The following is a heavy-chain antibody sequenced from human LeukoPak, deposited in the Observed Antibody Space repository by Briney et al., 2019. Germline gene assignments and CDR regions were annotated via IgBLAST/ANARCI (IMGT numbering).Heavy chain of an antibody. CDR1: GFTFSSYM. V-gene: IGHV3-21*01. CDR3: ARSLTTLTYEGY. J-gene: IGHJ4*02. D-gene: IGHD1-1*01. CDR2: INSGSTYT. Sequence: GGSLRLSCAASGFTFSSYMMNWVRQAPGKGLEWVSSINSGSTYTYYTESVKGRFTVSRDNAKNSLFLQMNSLRAEDTAIYYCARSLTTLTYEGYWGQGTLVTVFS.